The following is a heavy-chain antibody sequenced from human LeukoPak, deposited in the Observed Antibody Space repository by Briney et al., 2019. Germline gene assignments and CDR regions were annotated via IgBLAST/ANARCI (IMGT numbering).Heavy chain of an antibody. J-gene: IGHJ6*03. CDR2: TSGSGDYT. V-gene: IGHV3-23*01. CDR1: GFTFSSYA. D-gene: IGHD5-24*01. Sequence: GGSLRLSCVASGFTFSSYAMSWVRQAPGKGLEWVSATSGSGDYTYYADSVKGRFTISRDNFKTTLFLQMNSLRSEDTAVYYCAKDGGLHLYYYYNYMDIWGKGTTVTVSS. CDR3: AKDGGLHLYYYYNYMDI.